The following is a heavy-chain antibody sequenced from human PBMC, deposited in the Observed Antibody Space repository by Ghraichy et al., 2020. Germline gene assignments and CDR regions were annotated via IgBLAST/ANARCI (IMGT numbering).Heavy chain of an antibody. Sequence: GESLNISCAASGFTFSSYWMHWVRQSPGKGLVWVSRINSDGSSTSYADSVKGRFTISRDNAKNTLYLQMNSLRAEDTAAYYCARFLYGTPPVWAFDIWGQGTMVTVSS. D-gene: IGHD3-16*01. CDR2: INSDGSST. J-gene: IGHJ3*02. V-gene: IGHV3-74*01. CDR3: ARFLYGTPPVWAFDI. CDR1: GFTFSSYW.